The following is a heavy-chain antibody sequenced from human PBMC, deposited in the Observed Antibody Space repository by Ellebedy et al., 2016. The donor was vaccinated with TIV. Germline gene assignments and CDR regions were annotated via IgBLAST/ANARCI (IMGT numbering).Heavy chain of an antibody. CDR3: ARDRSSSSIYDY. V-gene: IGHV1-3*01. D-gene: IGHD6-6*01. J-gene: IGHJ4*02. Sequence: ASVKVSCKASGYTFTSYAMHWVRQAPGQRLEWMGWINAGNGDTTYSQRFQGRVTITRDTSASTAYMELSSLSSEDTAVYYCARDRSSSSIYDYWGQGTLVTVSS. CDR1: GYTFTSYA. CDR2: INAGNGDT.